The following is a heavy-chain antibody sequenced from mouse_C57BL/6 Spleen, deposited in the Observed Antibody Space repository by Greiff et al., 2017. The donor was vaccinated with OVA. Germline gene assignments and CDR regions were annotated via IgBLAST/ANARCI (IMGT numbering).Heavy chain of an antibody. CDR2: IYPGSGST. Sequence: VQLQQPGAELVKPGASVKMSRKASGYTFTSYWITWVKQRPGHGLEWIGDIYPGSGSTNYNEKFKSKATLTVDTSSSTAYMQLSSLTSEDSAVYYWASSLYYEYDVGFDYWGQGTTLTVSS. V-gene: IGHV1-55*01. J-gene: IGHJ2*01. D-gene: IGHD2-4*01. CDR1: GYTFTSYW. CDR3: ASSLYYEYDVGFDY.